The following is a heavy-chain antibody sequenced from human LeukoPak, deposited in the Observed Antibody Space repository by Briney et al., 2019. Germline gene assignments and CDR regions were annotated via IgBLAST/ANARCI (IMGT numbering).Heavy chain of an antibody. CDR2: ISSSSSTI. CDR1: GFTFSSYS. V-gene: IGHV3-48*01. D-gene: IGHD6-19*01. Sequence: GGSLRLSCAASGFTFSSYSMNWVRQAPGKGLEWVSYISSSSSTIYYADSVKGRFTISRDNSKNTLYLQMNSLRAEDTAVYYCASFIAVAGRFGFDYWGQGTLVTVSS. J-gene: IGHJ4*02. CDR3: ASFIAVAGRFGFDY.